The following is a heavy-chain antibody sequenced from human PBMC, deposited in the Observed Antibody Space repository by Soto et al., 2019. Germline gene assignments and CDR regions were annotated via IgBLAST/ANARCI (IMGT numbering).Heavy chain of an antibody. V-gene: IGHV1-3*01. Sequence: XPVKGCCEASVYTLTCYAIHWVRQAPGQSLEWMGWINAGNGNTKYSQKFQGRVTITRDTSASTAYMELSSRRSEYTAVYYCARDLDYGDYVVFDYWVEGVLATVSS. CDR3: ARDLDYGDYVVFDY. CDR1: VYTLTCYA. CDR2: INAGNGNT. D-gene: IGHD4-17*01. J-gene: IGHJ4*02.